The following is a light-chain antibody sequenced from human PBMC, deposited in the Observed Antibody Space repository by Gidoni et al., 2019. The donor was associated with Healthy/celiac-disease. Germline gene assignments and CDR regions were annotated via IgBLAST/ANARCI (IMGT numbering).Light chain of an antibody. CDR3: QQSYSTPFT. CDR1: PSISSY. CDR2: AAS. J-gene: IGKJ3*01. V-gene: IGKV1-39*01. Sequence: DIQMTQSPSSLSASVGDRVTSTCRASPSISSYLNWYQPKPGKAPKLLIYAASSLQSGVPSRLRGSGSGTDFTLTISSLQPEEFATYYCQQSYSTPFTFGPWTKVDIK.